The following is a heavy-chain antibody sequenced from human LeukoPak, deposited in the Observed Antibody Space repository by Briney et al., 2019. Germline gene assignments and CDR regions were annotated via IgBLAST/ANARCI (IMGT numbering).Heavy chain of an antibody. Sequence: GASVKLSCKASGYTFTSYGISWVRQAPGPGLEWMGWISAYNGNTNYAQKLQGRVTMTTDTSTSTAYMELRSLRSDDTAVYYCAREARYYYGSGSYYPPYGMDVWGQGTTVTVSS. CDR1: GYTFTSYG. V-gene: IGHV1-18*01. CDR2: ISAYNGNT. D-gene: IGHD3-10*01. CDR3: AREARYYYGSGSYYPPYGMDV. J-gene: IGHJ6*02.